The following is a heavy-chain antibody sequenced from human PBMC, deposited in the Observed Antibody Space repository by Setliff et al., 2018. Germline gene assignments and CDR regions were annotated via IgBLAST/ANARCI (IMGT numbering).Heavy chain of an antibody. CDR1: GYTFTSYY. D-gene: IGHD6-25*01. V-gene: IGHV1-46*01. CDR3: ARAGLAAAGRKGVFDH. CDR2: LNPGGGSS. Sequence: ASVKVSCKASGYTFTSYYMHWVRQAPGQGLEWMGILNPGGGSSSSAQRFQGRVTMTRDTSTNTAYMELNSLTSDDTAVYYCARAGLAAAGRKGVFDHWGQGTLVTVSS. J-gene: IGHJ4*02.